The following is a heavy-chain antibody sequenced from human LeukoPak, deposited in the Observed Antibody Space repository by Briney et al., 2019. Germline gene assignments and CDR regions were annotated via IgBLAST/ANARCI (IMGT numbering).Heavy chain of an antibody. J-gene: IGHJ4*02. CDR1: GFTFSSFW. CDR2: IKLDGSEK. V-gene: IGHV3-7*01. Sequence: GGSLRLSCAASGFTFSSFWMTWVRQAPGKGLEWVANIKLDGSEKYYVDSVKGRFTVSRDNAKNSLYLQMNSLRAEDTAVYYCARVSSISYYFDYWGLGTLVTVSS. CDR3: ARVSSISYYFDY.